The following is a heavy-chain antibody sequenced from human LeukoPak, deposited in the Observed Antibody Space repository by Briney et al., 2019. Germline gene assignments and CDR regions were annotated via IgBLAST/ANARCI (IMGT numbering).Heavy chain of an antibody. J-gene: IGHJ4*02. V-gene: IGHV4-59*01. CDR2: ITHSGGT. Sequence: SETLPLTCTVSGGSLNSYYWSWIRPPPGKGLEWIGFITHSGGTDFDSSLGGRVTISVDTSKNQFSLRLTSMTAADTAVYFCARAGISNWGFEGTLFDAWGQGVLVTVSS. CDR1: GGSLNSYY. CDR3: ARAGISNWGFEGTLFDA. D-gene: IGHD7-27*01.